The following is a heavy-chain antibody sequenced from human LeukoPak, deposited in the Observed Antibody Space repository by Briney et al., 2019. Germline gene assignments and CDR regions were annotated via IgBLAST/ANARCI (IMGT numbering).Heavy chain of an antibody. V-gene: IGHV4-30-2*01. D-gene: IGHD3-22*01. CDR1: GGSISSGGYY. J-gene: IGHJ1*01. CDR2: IYHSGST. Sequence: SQTLSLTCTVSGGSISSGGYYWSWIRQPPGKGLEWIGYIYHSGSTYYNPSLKSRVTISVDRSKNQFSLKLSSVTAADTAVYYCARALYSSGYYEYFQHWGQGTLVTVSS. CDR3: ARALYSSGYYEYFQH.